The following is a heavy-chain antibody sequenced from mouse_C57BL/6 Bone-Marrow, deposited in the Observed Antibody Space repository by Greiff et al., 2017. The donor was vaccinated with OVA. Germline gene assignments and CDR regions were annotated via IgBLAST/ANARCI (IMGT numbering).Heavy chain of an antibody. Sequence: VHVKQSGAELVRPGASVKLSCTASGFNIKDDYMHWVKQRPEQGLEWIGWIDPENGDTEYASKFQGKATITADTSSNTAYLQLSSLTSEDTAVYYCTTLLRLDYWGQGTTLTVSS. J-gene: IGHJ2*01. CDR3: TTLLRLDY. CDR2: IDPENGDT. D-gene: IGHD1-1*01. CDR1: GFNIKDDY. V-gene: IGHV14-4*01.